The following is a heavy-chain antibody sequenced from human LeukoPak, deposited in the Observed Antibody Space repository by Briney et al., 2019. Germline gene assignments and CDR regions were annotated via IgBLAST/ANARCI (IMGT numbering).Heavy chain of an antibody. CDR3: AGGEYSSSSAVGFDY. D-gene: IGHD6-6*01. CDR1: GFTFSSYG. CDR2: IWYDGSNK. J-gene: IGHJ4*02. Sequence: GGSLRLSCAASGFTFSSYGMHWVRQAPGKGLEWVAVIWYDGSNKYYADSVKGRFTISRDNSKNTLYLQMNSLRAEDTAVYYCAGGEYSSSSAVGFDYWGQGTLVTVSS. V-gene: IGHV3-30*02.